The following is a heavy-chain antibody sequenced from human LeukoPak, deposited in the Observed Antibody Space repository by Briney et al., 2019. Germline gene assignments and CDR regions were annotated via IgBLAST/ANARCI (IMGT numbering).Heavy chain of an antibody. D-gene: IGHD3-22*01. CDR1: GGSISSSNYY. V-gene: IGHV4-39*01. CDR3: ARLRYYYDSSVQYYFDY. Sequence: PSETLSLTCTVSGGSISSSNYYWGWIRQPPGKGLEWFGSIYYSGSTYYNPSLKSRVTISVDTSKNQFSLKLSSVTAADTAVYYCARLRYYYDSSVQYYFDYWGQGTLVTVSS. J-gene: IGHJ4*02. CDR2: IYYSGST.